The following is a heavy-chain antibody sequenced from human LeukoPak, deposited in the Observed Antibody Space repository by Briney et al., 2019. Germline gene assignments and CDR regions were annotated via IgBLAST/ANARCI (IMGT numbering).Heavy chain of an antibody. CDR3: ARDSPFEWDVFGDSFDI. J-gene: IGHJ3*02. CDR2: MHHSGRA. D-gene: IGHD1-26*01. CDR1: GGSISSYF. V-gene: IGHV4-59*01. Sequence: SDTLSLTCTVSGGSISSYFWSWVRQPPGKGLEWIGFMHHSGRANSNPSLKARAPISMDTSKNQFSLKMSSVTAADTAVYYCARDSPFEWDVFGDSFDIWGQGTVVTVSS.